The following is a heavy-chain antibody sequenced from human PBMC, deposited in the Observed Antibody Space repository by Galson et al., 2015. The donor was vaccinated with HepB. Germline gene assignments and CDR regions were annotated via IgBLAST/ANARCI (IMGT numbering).Heavy chain of an antibody. CDR2: ISWDGDST. Sequence: SLRLSCAASGFTFDDYAMHWVRQAPGKGLEWVSLISWDGDSTYYADSVKGRFTISRDNSKNSLYLKMNSLRAEDTALYYCAKGGTAMGGTADYWGQGTLVTVSS. CDR1: GFTFDDYA. CDR3: AKGGTAMGGTADY. V-gene: IGHV3-43D*03. J-gene: IGHJ4*02. D-gene: IGHD5-18*01.